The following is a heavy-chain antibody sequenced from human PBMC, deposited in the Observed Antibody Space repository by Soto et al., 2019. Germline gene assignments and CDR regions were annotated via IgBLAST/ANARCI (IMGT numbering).Heavy chain of an antibody. J-gene: IGHJ6*03. D-gene: IGHD2-8*01. CDR3: ASLMPSPTRSYYYYYMDV. CDR1: CLSFPGYY. Sequence: SDTLSLTCAIYCLSFPGYYWRWIRQPTGKGLERIGEINHSRSTNYNPSLKRRVNISENTTKNQYTQKMSTVTAADTAVFYCASLMPSPTRSYYYYYMDVWGKGTTVS. V-gene: IGHV4-34*01. CDR2: INHSRST.